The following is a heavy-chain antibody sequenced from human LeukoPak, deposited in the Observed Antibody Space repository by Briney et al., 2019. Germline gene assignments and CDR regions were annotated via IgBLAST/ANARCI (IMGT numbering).Heavy chain of an antibody. V-gene: IGHV3-43*02. CDR2: ISGNGGNT. D-gene: IGHD1-7*01. CDR1: GFTFDDYA. J-gene: IGHJ4*02. Sequence: PGGSLRLSCAASGFTFDDYAMHWVRQAPGKGLEWVSLISGNGGNTYYADSVKGRFTISRDNSKNSLCLQMNSLRTEDTALYYCAKDISNWNSRHFDCWGQGTLVTVSS. CDR3: AKDISNWNSRHFDC.